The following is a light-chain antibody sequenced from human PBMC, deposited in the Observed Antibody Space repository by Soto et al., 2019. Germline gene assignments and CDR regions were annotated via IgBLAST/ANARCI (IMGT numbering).Light chain of an antibody. J-gene: IGKJ1*01. V-gene: IGKV1-39*01. CDR1: QSISSW. CDR3: QQSYSTTRT. CDR2: DAS. Sequence: DIQMTQSPSTLSASVGARVPITCRASQSISSWLAWYQQKPGKAPKLLIYDASSLESGVPSRFSGSGSGTDFALTISSLQPEDFATYYCQQSYSTTRTFGQGTKVDIK.